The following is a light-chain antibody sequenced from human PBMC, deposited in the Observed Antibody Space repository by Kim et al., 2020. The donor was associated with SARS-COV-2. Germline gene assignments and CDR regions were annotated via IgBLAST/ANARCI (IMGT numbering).Light chain of an antibody. Sequence: GQSVTISCTGTSSDVGGYKYVSWYQQHPGKAPNLMIYDVSKRPSGVPDRFSGSKSGNTASLTISGLQAEDEADYYCCSYAGSYTRIFGGGTQLTVL. J-gene: IGLJ2*01. V-gene: IGLV2-11*01. CDR2: DVS. CDR1: SSDVGGYKY. CDR3: CSYAGSYTRI.